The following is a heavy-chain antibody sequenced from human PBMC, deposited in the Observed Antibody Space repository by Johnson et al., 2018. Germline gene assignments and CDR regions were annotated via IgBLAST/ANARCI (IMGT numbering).Heavy chain of an antibody. CDR1: GFTFSSYG. J-gene: IGHJ6*02. Sequence: QVQLVQSGGGVVQPGRSLRLSCAASGFTFSSYGMHWVRQAPGKGLPWVAVIWYDGSNKYYADSVKGRFTISRNNSKITLYLQMNSLRAEDTAVYYCARAYDFWSGYSFYGMDVWGQGTTVTVSS. CDR3: ARAYDFWSGYSFYGMDV. D-gene: IGHD3-3*01. CDR2: IWYDGSNK. V-gene: IGHV3-33*01.